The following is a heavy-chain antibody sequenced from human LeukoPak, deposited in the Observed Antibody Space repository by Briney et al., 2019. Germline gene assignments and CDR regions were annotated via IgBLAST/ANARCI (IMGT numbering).Heavy chain of an antibody. J-gene: IGHJ4*02. CDR1: GFTFSSYA. V-gene: IGHV3-64*01. CDR3: ARDSYGGGYYFDY. Sequence: PGGSLRLSCAASGFTFSSYAMHWVRQAPGKGLEYVSAISSNGGSTYYANSVKGRFTISRDNSKNTLYLQTGSLRAEDMAVYYCARDSYGGGYYFDYWGQGTLVTVSS. D-gene: IGHD4-23*01. CDR2: ISSNGGST.